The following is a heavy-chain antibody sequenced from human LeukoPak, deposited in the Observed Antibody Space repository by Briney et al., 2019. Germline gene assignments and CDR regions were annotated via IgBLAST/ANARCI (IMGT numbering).Heavy chain of an antibody. D-gene: IGHD7-27*01. CDR3: VRDGEKSHGIDFDY. V-gene: IGHV3-74*01. J-gene: IGHJ4*02. CDR1: GFTLSNSW. CDR2: TNGDGSDT. Sequence: PGGSLRLSCAASGFTLSNSWMHWVRQAPGKGLVWVSRTNGDGSDTSYADSVKGRFTISRDSATNTLYLQMNSLRAEDTAIYYWVRDGEKSHGIDFDYWGQGTPVPVSP.